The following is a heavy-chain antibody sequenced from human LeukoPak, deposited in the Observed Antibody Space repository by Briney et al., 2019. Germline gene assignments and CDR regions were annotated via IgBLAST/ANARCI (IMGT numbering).Heavy chain of an antibody. CDR2: ISYDGSNK. V-gene: IGHV3-30-3*01. D-gene: IGHD1-26*01. J-gene: IGHJ3*02. CDR3: AREGLAGLLPRDAFDI. Sequence: GGSPRLSCAASGFTFSSYAMHWVRQAPGKGLEWVAVISYDGSNKYYADSVKGRFTISRDNSKNTLYLQMNSLRAEDTAVYYCAREGLAGLLPRDAFDIWGQGTMVTVSS. CDR1: GFTFSSYA.